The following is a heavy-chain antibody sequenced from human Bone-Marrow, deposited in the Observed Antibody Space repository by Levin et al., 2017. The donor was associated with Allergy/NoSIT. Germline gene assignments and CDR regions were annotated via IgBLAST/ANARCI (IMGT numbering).Heavy chain of an antibody. V-gene: IGHV1-2*02. Sequence: ASVKVSCKASGYTFTGFYIHWVRQAPGQGLEWMGWINPNSGVTNYAQKFQGRVTMTRDTSINTAYMELSRLRSDDTSIYYCAREGYGGYGGTTNCYEGNWFDPWGQGTLVTVSS. CDR2: INPNSGVT. CDR1: GYTFTGFY. D-gene: IGHD2-2*01. CDR3: AREGYGGYGGTTNCYEGNWFDP. J-gene: IGHJ5*02.